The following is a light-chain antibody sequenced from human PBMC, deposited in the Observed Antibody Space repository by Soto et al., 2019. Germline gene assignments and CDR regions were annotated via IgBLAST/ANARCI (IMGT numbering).Light chain of an antibody. J-gene: IGLJ3*02. CDR3: SSYTSSSTWV. CDR1: SSDVGGYNY. Sequence: QSALTQPASLSGSPGQSITISCTGTSSDVGGYNYVSWYQQHPGKAPKLMIYEVSNRPSGVSNRFSGSKSGNTASLTISGLQAEDEGNYYCSSYTSSSTWVFGGGTKLTVL. V-gene: IGLV2-14*01. CDR2: EVS.